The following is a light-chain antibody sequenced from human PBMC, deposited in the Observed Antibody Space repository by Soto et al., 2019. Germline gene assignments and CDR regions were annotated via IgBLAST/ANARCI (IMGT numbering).Light chain of an antibody. CDR1: QSISSW. Sequence: DIQMTQSPSTLSASVGDRVTITCRASQSISSWLAWYQQKPGKAPKLLIYKASTLESGVPSRFSGSGSETDFTLTISSLQPDDSATYYCQQYNSYSWTFGQGTKVEI. CDR3: QQYNSYSWT. V-gene: IGKV1-5*03. J-gene: IGKJ1*01. CDR2: KAS.